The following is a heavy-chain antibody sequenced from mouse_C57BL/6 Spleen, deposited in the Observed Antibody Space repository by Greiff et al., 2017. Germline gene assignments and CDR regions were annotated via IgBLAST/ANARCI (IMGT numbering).Heavy chain of an antibody. V-gene: IGHV1-15*01. CDR3: TRVVRGYFDV. J-gene: IGHJ1*03. CDR2: IDPETGGT. D-gene: IGHD2-2*01. Sequence: VQLQQSGAELVRPGASVTLSCKASGYTFTDYEMHWVKQTPVHGLEWIGAIDPETGGTAYNQKFKGKAILTADKSTSTAYMELRSLTSEDSAVYYCTRVVRGYFDVWGTGTTVTVSS. CDR1: GYTFTDYE.